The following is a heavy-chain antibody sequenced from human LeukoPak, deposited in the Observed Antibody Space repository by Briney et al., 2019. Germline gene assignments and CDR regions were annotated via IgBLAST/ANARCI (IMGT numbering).Heavy chain of an antibody. D-gene: IGHD1-14*01. V-gene: IGHV3-74*01. CDR1: GLTFSSHW. Sequence: GGSLRLSCAASGLTFSSHWMHWVRQAPGKGLVWVSGITNDGSSTTYADSVKGRFTISRDNAKNMLYLQVNSLRAEDTAVYYCATQQGGNPVYWGQGTLVTVSS. CDR2: ITNDGSST. CDR3: ATQQGGNPVY. J-gene: IGHJ4*02.